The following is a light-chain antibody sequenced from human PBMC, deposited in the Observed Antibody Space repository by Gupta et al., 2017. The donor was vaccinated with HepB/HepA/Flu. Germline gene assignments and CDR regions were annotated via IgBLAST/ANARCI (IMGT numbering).Light chain of an antibody. CDR3: QQEHLCPFT. CDR1: RGIIHY. CDR2: GAS. V-gene: IGKV1-16*02. Sequence: DIKMTQAPTSLSASVGDRVTITCRASRGIIHYLAWFQQKPGGAPRSLIYGASTLQGGVSSNFIGSGSGTDFTLTIRSLQPEDFATYYCQQEHLCPFTFGGGTKVEIK. J-gene: IGKJ4*01.